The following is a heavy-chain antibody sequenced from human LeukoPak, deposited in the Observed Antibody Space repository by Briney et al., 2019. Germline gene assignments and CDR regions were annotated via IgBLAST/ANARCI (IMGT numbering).Heavy chain of an antibody. V-gene: IGHV1-24*01. D-gene: IGHD3-10*01. CDR1: GYTLTELS. CDR3: ARERTPKPYYGSGSYDRYFDR. J-gene: IGHJ4*02. CDR2: FDPEDDET. Sequence: ASVKVSCKVSGYTLTELSMHWVRQAPGEGLEWMGGFDPEDDETICAQKFQGRVTMTRDTSTSTVYMELSSLRAEDTAVYYCARERTPKPYYGSGSYDRYFDRWGQGTLVTVSS.